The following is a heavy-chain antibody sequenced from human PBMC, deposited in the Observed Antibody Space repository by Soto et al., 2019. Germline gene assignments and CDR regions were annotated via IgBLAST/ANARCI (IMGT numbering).Heavy chain of an antibody. CDR2: ISYDGSNQ. V-gene: IGHV3-30-3*01. CDR3: TRGLLPDLLDY. J-gene: IGHJ4*02. Sequence: GGSLRLSCAASGLTFDTYAMHWVRQAPGKGLEWVAVISYDGSNQFYAGSVKGRFTVSRDNSKNTLYLQVNSLRNDDTAVYYCTRGLLPDLLDYSGQGALVIVSS. CDR1: GLTFDTYA.